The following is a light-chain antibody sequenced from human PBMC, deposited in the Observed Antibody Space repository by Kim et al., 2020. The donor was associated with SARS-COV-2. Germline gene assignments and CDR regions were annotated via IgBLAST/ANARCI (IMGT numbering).Light chain of an antibody. V-gene: IGKV1-39*01. J-gene: IGKJ2*01. CDR1: QSIATS. CDR3: QQTKSVPYT. Sequence: DIQMTQSPSSLSVSVRDRVTLTCRASQSIATSLSWYQQKPGKAPKVLIYAASRLQSGVPSRFSGSGSGTDFTLTISSLQPEDFASYFCQQTKSVPYTFGQGTMLEI. CDR2: AAS.